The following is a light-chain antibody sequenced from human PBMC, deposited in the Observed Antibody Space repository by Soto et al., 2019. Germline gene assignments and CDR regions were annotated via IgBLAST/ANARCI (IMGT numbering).Light chain of an antibody. CDR3: CSYAGSKDVV. CDR1: SSDVGSYNL. J-gene: IGLJ2*01. V-gene: IGLV2-23*02. Sequence: QSALTQPASVSGSPGQSITISCTGTSSDVGSYNLVSWYQQHPGKAPKLMIYEVSKRPSGVSNRFSGSKSGNTASLTISGLQAEDGADYYCCSYAGSKDVVFGGGTKL. CDR2: EVS.